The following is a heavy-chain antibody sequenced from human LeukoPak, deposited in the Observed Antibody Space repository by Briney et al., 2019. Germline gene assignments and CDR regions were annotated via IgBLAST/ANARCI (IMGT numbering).Heavy chain of an antibody. D-gene: IGHD3-10*01. V-gene: IGHV4-39*07. CDR2: IYYSGST. CDR3: ARLTVPGYYGSGSYYSGGNWFDP. J-gene: IGHJ5*02. CDR1: GGSISSSSYY. Sequence: SETLSLTCTVSGGSISSSSYYWGWIRQPPGKGLEWIGSIYYSGSTYYNPSLKSRVTISVDTSKNQFSLKLSSVTAADTAVYYCARLTVPGYYGSGSYYSGGNWFDPWGQGTLVTVSS.